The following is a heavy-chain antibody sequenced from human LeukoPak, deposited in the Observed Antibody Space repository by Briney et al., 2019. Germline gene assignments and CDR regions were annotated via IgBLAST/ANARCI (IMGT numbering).Heavy chain of an antibody. CDR2: IRYDGSNK. Sequence: GGSLRLSCAASGFTFSSYGMHWVRQAPGKGLEWVAFIRYDGSNKYYADSVKGRFTISRDNSKNTLYLQMNSLRAEDTAVYYCARAGADDSSGYSDYWGQGTLVTVSS. CDR3: ARAGADDSSGYSDY. V-gene: IGHV3-30*02. CDR1: GFTFSSYG. J-gene: IGHJ4*02. D-gene: IGHD3-22*01.